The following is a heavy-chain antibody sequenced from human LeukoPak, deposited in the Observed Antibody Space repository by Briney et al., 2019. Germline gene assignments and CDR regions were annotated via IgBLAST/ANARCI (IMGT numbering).Heavy chain of an antibody. Sequence: GGSLRLSCAASGFTFSSYAMTWVRQAPGKGLEWVSGISGSGDLTYYAGSVKGRFTISRDNSKNTLSLQMNSLRAEDTDVYYCAKASRPPTVTTIGPADYWGQGTLVTVSS. CDR3: AKASRPPTVTTIGPADY. CDR1: GFTFSSYA. J-gene: IGHJ4*02. V-gene: IGHV3-23*01. D-gene: IGHD4-17*01. CDR2: ISGSGDLT.